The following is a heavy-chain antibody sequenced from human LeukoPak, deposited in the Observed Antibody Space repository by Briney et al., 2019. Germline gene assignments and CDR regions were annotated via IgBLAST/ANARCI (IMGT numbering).Heavy chain of an antibody. CDR3: ARGGGYYGMDV. Sequence: GGSLRLSCAASGFTFSSYSMNWVRQAPGKGLEWVSSISSSSYIYYADSVKGRFTISRDNAKNSLYLQMNSLRAEDTAVYYCARGGGYYGMDVLGQGTTVTVSS. CDR1: GFTFSSYS. J-gene: IGHJ6*02. V-gene: IGHV3-21*01. D-gene: IGHD3-16*01. CDR2: ISSSSYI.